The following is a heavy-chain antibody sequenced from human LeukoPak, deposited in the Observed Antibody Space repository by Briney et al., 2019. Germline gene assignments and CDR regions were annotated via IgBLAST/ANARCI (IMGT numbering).Heavy chain of an antibody. J-gene: IGHJ3*02. V-gene: IGHV4-4*07. CDR1: XXSIXXXX. Sequence: PSGTXXLXXXXXXXSIXXXXWXWIRQPAGREVHWIGRVYNTRSTKYNPSLESRVTMSVDTSSNRFSPRLRSVTAADTAVYYCARDLLGDYGTFDIWGQGTMVTVSS. CDR2: VYNTRST. D-gene: IGHD4-17*01. CDR3: ARDLLGDYGTFDI.